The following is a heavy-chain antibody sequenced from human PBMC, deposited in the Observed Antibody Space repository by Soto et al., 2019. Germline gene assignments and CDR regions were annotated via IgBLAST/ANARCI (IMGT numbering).Heavy chain of an antibody. CDR3: ARVFGFGGMDV. D-gene: IGHD3-10*01. V-gene: IGHV4-59*12. CDR1: GGSIRSYY. J-gene: IGHJ6*02. Sequence: SETQSLTCTVSGGSIRSYYWSWIRQPPGKGLEWIGYIYYSGSTNYNPSLKSRVTISVDTSKNQFSLKLSSVTAADTAVYYCARVFGFGGMDVWGQGTTVTVS. CDR2: IYYSGST.